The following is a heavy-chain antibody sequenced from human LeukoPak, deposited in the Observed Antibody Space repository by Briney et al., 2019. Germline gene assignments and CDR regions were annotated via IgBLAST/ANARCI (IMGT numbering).Heavy chain of an antibody. V-gene: IGHV3-21*01. CDR2: LSSRSRYI. J-gene: IGHJ4*02. CDR3: ARAYRGITMTY. D-gene: IGHD3-22*01. Sequence: GGSLRLSCAASGFTFSNYAMTWVRQAPGKGLEWVSSLSSRSRYIYYADSLKGRFTISRDNAKNSLYLQMNSLRAEDTAVYYCARAYRGITMTYWGQGTLVTVSS. CDR1: GFTFSNYA.